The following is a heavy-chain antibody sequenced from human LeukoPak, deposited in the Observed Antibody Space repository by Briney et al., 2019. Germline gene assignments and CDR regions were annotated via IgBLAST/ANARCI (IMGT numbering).Heavy chain of an antibody. CDR1: GFTFSSYA. V-gene: IGHV3-30*04. D-gene: IGHD3-10*01. CDR3: ARVMVRGVHFYYYGMDV. Sequence: GGSLRLSCAASGFTFSSYAMHWVRQAPGKGLEWVAVISYDGSNKYYADSVKGRFTISRDNSKNTLYLQMNSLRAEDTAVYYCARVMVRGVHFYYYGMDVWGKGTTVTVSS. CDR2: ISYDGSNK. J-gene: IGHJ6*04.